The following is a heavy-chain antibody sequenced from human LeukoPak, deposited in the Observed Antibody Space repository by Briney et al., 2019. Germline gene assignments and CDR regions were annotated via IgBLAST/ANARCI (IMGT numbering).Heavy chain of an antibody. V-gene: IGHV4-38-2*01. CDR3: ARQGKDSSGYYSWFDP. J-gene: IGHJ5*02. D-gene: IGHD3-22*01. CDR2: IYHSGST. CDR1: GYSISSGYY. Sequence: PSETLSLTCAVSGYSISSGYYWGWIRQPPGKGLEWIGSIYHSGSTYYNPSLKSRVTISVDTSKNQFSLKLSSVTAADMAVYYCARQGKDSSGYYSWFDPWGQGTLVTVSS.